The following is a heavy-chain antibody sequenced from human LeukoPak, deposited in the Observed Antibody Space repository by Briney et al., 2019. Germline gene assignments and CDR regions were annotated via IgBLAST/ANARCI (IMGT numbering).Heavy chain of an antibody. CDR2: IYYSGST. Sequence: SETLSLTCTVSGGSISSSSYYWGWIRQPPEKGLEWIGSIYYSGSTYYNPSLKSRVTVSVDTSKNQFSLKLSSVTAADTAVYYCARQFGLTVPWWDWYFDLWGRGTLVTVSS. V-gene: IGHV4-39*01. CDR3: ARQFGLTVPWWDWYFDL. D-gene: IGHD1-20*01. J-gene: IGHJ2*01. CDR1: GGSISSSSYY.